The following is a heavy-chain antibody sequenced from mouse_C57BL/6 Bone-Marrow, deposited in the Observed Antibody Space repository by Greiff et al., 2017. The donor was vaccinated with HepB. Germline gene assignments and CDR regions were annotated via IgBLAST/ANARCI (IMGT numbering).Heavy chain of an antibody. CDR1: GFTFTDYY. Sequence: DVKLVESGGGLVQPGGSLSLSCAASGFTFTDYYLSWVRQPPGKALEWLGFIRNKANGYTTEYSASVKGRFTISRDNSQIICYLQMNALRAEDSATYYCAIPSLLPHYYAMDYWGQGTSVTVSS. D-gene: IGHD5-5*01. CDR3: AIPSLLPHYYAMDY. J-gene: IGHJ4*01. CDR2: IRNKANGYTT. V-gene: IGHV7-3*01.